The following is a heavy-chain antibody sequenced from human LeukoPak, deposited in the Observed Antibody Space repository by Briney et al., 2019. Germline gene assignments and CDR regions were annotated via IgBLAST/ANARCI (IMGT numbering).Heavy chain of an antibody. CDR2: INHSGST. J-gene: IGHJ4*02. D-gene: IGHD3-9*01. CDR1: GGSFSGYY. Sequence: SETLSLTCAVYGGSFSGYYWSWIRQPPGKGLEWIGEINHSGSTNYNSSLKSRVTISVDTSKNQFSLKLSSVTAADTAVYYCARAGVNYDILTGYAPHAYDYWGQGTLVTVSS. CDR3: ARAGVNYDILTGYAPHAYDY. V-gene: IGHV4-34*01.